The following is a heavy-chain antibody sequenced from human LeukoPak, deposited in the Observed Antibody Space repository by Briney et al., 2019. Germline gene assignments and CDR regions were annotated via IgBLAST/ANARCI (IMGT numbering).Heavy chain of an antibody. CDR2: IYHSGTT. Sequence: PSETLSLTCTVSGYSICSGYCWGWIRQPPGKGLEWIGSIYHSGTTYYNPSLKSRVTISVDTSKNQFSLKLTSVTAADTAVYYCARPYSGSYRAYFQHWGQGTLVTVSS. CDR3: ARPYSGSYRAYFQH. CDR1: GYSICSGYC. J-gene: IGHJ1*01. V-gene: IGHV4-38-2*02. D-gene: IGHD1-26*01.